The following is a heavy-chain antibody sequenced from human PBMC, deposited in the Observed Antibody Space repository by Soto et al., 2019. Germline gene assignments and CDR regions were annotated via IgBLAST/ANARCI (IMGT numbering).Heavy chain of an antibody. CDR1: GFSVSDIY. CDR3: ARVDTLTAGVHY. V-gene: IGHV3-66*01. D-gene: IGHD6-13*01. J-gene: IGHJ4*02. CDR2: IYSDAST. Sequence: VGSLRLSCAGSGFSVSDIYMSWVRQAPGKGLEWVSLIYSDASTYYADSVKGRFTISRDNSKNTLFLQMNSLRAEDTAVYYCARVDTLTAGVHYWGLGTLVTVSS.